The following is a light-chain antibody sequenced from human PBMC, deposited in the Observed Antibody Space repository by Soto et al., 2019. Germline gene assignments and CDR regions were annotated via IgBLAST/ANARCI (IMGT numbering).Light chain of an antibody. CDR2: DVS. J-gene: IGLJ1*01. CDR3: CSYAGSPYV. Sequence: QSAPTQPRSVSGSTGQSVTISCTGTSSDVGEYDYVSWYQQHPGKAPKLMIFDVSGRPSGVPDRFSGSKTGNTASLTISGLQAEDEADYYCCSYAGSPYVFGTGTKVTVL. V-gene: IGLV2-11*01. CDR1: SSDVGEYDY.